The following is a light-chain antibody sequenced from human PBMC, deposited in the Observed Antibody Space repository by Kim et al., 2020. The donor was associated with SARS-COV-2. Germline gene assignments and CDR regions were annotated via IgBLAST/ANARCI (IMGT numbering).Light chain of an antibody. CDR2: KDS. Sequence: SYELNQPPSVSVSPGQTARITCSGDALPKQYAYWYQQKPGQAPVLVIYKDSERPSGIPERFSGSSSGTTVTLTISGVQAEDEADYYCQSADSSFWVFGGGTKLTVL. CDR1: ALPKQY. V-gene: IGLV3-25*03. CDR3: QSADSSFWV. J-gene: IGLJ3*02.